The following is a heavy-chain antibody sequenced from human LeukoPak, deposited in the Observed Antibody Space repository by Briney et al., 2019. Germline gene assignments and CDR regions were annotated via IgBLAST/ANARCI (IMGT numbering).Heavy chain of an antibody. V-gene: IGHV3-30*18. CDR1: GSTLKPYG. Sequence: GGSLRLSCEASGSTLKPYGMHWARQAPGKGLEWVAVISYDGSFVNYADSVKGRFSIYRDNSKNTLYLQMNSLRDEDTAVYYCAKDLTPWAGLPRGSLDSWGQGTLVTVSS. D-gene: IGHD1-14*01. J-gene: IGHJ4*02. CDR3: AKDLTPWAGLPRGSLDS. CDR2: ISYDGSFV.